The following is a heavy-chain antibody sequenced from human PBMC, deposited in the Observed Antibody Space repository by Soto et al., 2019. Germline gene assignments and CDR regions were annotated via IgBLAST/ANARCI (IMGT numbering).Heavy chain of an antibody. D-gene: IGHD6-19*01. CDR3: ARDPGHSSGWWGGWSFDY. J-gene: IGHJ4*02. CDR2: ISAYNGNT. Sequence: GASVKVSCKASGYTFTSYGISWVRQAPGQGLEWMGWISAYNGNTNYAQKLKGRVTMTTDTSTSTAYMELRSLRSDDTAVYYCARDPGHSSGWWGGWSFDYWGQGTLVTVSS. CDR1: GYTFTSYG. V-gene: IGHV1-18*04.